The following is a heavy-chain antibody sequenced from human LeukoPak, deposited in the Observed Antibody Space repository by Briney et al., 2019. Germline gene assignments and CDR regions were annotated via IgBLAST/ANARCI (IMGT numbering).Heavy chain of an antibody. CDR1: GGSISSGDYY. CDR3: GREYRRGYMSSD. J-gene: IGHJ4*02. Sequence: SQTLSLTCTVSGGSISSGDYYWSWIRQPPGKGLEWIGYIYYSGRTYYNPSLKSRVAISIDTSKNQLSLKLSSVTAADSAVYYCGREYRRGYMSSDWGQGTLVTVSS. V-gene: IGHV4-30-4*01. D-gene: IGHD5-18*01. CDR2: IYYSGRT.